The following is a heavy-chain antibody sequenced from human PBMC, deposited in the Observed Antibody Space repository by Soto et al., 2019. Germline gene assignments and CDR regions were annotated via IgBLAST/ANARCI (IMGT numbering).Heavy chain of an antibody. CDR3: ARDEYCSSTSCQLDY. D-gene: IGHD2-2*01. CDR1: GFTFSSYG. Sequence: GGSLRLSCAASGFTFSSYGMHWVRQAPGKGLEWVAVIWYDGSNKYYADSVKGRFTISRDNSKNTLYLQMNSLRAEDTAVYYCARDEYCSSTSCQLDYWGQGTLVTVSS. J-gene: IGHJ4*02. CDR2: IWYDGSNK. V-gene: IGHV3-33*01.